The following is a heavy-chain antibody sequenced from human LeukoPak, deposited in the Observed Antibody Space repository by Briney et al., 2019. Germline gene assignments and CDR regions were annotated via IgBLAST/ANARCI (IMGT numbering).Heavy chain of an antibody. J-gene: IGHJ3*02. CDR1: GYTFTGYY. CDR2: INPNSGGT. D-gene: IGHD3-22*01. Sequence: ASVKVSCKASGYTFTGYYMHWVRQAPGQGLEWMGWINPNSGGTNYAQKFQGRVTMTRDTSISTAYMELSRLRSDDTAVYYCARDLYDSSGYYLSSDAFDIWGQGTMVTVSS. V-gene: IGHV1-2*02. CDR3: ARDLYDSSGYYLSSDAFDI.